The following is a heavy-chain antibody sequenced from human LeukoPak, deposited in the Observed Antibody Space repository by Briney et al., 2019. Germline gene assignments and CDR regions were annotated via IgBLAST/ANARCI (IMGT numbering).Heavy chain of an antibody. J-gene: IGHJ4*02. Sequence: SETLSLTCAVSGGSISSSNWWSWVRQPPGKGLEWIGEIFHSGSTNYNPSLKSRVTISVDKSKNQFSLKLTSVTAADTAVYYCARDLRVRGVIPFDYWGQGTLVTVSS. CDR3: ARDLRVRGVIPFDY. V-gene: IGHV4-4*02. CDR1: GGSISSSNW. D-gene: IGHD3-10*01. CDR2: IFHSGST.